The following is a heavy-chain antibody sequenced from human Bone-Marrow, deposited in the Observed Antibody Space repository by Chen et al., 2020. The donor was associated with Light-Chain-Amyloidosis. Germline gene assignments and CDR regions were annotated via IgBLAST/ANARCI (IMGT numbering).Heavy chain of an antibody. V-gene: IGHV3-23*04. CDR1: GFTFSSHA. Sequence: EVQLVESGGGLVKPGGSLRLSCAASGFTFSSHAMTWVRQAPGKGLEWLSSISSGGGSTYYADSVNGRFTISRDNSRNTLYLQMNSLRVEDTAVYYCAKVWYASGTYFENWGQGTLVTVSS. J-gene: IGHJ4*02. D-gene: IGHD1-26*01. CDR3: AKVWYASGTYFEN. CDR2: ISSGGGST.